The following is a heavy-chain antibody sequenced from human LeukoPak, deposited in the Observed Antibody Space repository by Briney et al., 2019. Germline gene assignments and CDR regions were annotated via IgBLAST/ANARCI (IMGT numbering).Heavy chain of an antibody. J-gene: IGHJ1*01. CDR2: ISGSGAST. V-gene: IGHV3-23*01. CDR1: GFTFSSYA. D-gene: IGHD4-17*01. CDR3: AKLFSAVTTYFQH. Sequence: GASLRLSCAASGFTFSSYAMSWVRQAPGKGLEWVSAISGSGASTYYADSVKGRFTNSRDNSKNTLYLQMNSLRAEDTAVYYCAKLFSAVTTYFQHWGQGTLVTVSS.